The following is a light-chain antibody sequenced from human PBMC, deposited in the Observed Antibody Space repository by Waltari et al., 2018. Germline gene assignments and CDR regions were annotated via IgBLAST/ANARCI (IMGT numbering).Light chain of an antibody. Sequence: DIQMTQSPSTLSASVGDRVTISCRASQDISSSLNWYQQKPGKAPNLLIYDASNLETGVPSRCSGGGSGTDFTFTISSLQPEDIATYYCQQYDDLPLTFGGGTKVEIK. CDR1: QDISSS. CDR2: DAS. V-gene: IGKV1-33*01. J-gene: IGKJ4*01. CDR3: QQYDDLPLT.